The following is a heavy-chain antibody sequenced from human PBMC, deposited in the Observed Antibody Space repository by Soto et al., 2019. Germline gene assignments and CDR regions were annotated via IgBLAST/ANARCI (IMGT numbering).Heavy chain of an antibody. V-gene: IGHV4-59*01. CDR2: IYYSGST. CDR1: GGSISSYY. D-gene: IGHD3-22*01. Sequence: SETLSLTCTVSGGSISSYYWSWIRQPPGKGLEWIGYIYYSGSTNYNPSLKSRVTISVDTSKNQFSLKLSSVTAADTAVYYCARDYSYYYDSSGKSDFDYWGQGTLVTVSS. J-gene: IGHJ4*02. CDR3: ARDYSYYYDSSGKSDFDY.